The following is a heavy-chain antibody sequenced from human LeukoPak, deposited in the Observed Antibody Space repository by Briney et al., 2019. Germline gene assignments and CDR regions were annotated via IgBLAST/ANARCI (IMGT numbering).Heavy chain of an antibody. J-gene: IGHJ4*02. CDR2: IKSKPHGGTA. Sequence: GGSLRLSCAASGFSFSNAWMSWVRQAPGKGLEWVGRIKSKPHGGTADHSAPVRGRFTISRDDSQNTLYLQMNSLKTEDTAVYYRTTQQWLVPDLDYWGQGTLVTVSS. CDR3: TTQQWLVPDLDY. CDR1: GFSFSNAW. D-gene: IGHD6-19*01. V-gene: IGHV3-15*01.